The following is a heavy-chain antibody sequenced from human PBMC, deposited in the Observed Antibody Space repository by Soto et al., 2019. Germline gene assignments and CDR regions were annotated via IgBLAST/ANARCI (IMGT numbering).Heavy chain of an antibody. V-gene: IGHV3-48*02. CDR3: ARERGYSYGYSDY. CDR1: GFTFSSYS. Sequence: PGGSLRLSCAGSGFTFSSYSMNWVRQAPGKGLEWVSYISSSSSSIDYADSVKGRFTISRDNAKNSLYLQMNSLRDEDTAVYYCARERGYSYGYSDYWGRGTLVTVPS. CDR2: ISSSSSSI. J-gene: IGHJ4*02. D-gene: IGHD5-18*01.